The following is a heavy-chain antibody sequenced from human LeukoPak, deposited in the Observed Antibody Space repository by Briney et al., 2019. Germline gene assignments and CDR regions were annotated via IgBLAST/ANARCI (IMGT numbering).Heavy chain of an antibody. J-gene: IGHJ4*02. CDR2: IYISGST. D-gene: IGHD1-26*01. CDR1: GGSISSYY. Sequence: SEILSLTCTVSGGSISSYYWSWIRQPAGKGLEWIGRIYISGSTNYNASLKSRVSMSVDTSKNQFSLKLSSVTAADTAVFYCARENSGSYREFDYWGQGTLVTVSS. V-gene: IGHV4-4*07. CDR3: ARENSGSYREFDY.